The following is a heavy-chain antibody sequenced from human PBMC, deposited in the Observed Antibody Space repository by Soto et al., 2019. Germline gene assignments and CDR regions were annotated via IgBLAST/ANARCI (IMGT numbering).Heavy chain of an antibody. CDR1: GGSISSGDYY. D-gene: IGHD3-16*02. CDR3: ARKSPYYDYVWGSYRSNYFDY. J-gene: IGHJ4*02. CDR2: IYYSGST. V-gene: IGHV4-30-4*01. Sequence: QVQLQESGPGLVKPSQTLSLTCTVSGGSISSGDYYWSWIRQPPGKGLEWIGYIYYSGSTYYNPSLKSRVTISVDTSKNQFSLKLSSVTAADTAVYYCARKSPYYDYVWGSYRSNYFDYWGQGTLVTVSS.